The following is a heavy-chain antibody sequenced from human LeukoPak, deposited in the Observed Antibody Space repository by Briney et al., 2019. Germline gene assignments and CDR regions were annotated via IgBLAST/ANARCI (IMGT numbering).Heavy chain of an antibody. Sequence: PGGSLRLSCAASGVTFRSYEMNWVRQAPGKGLEWVSYISSSGSTIYYADSVKGRFTISRDNAENSLYLQTDSLRAEDTAVYYCARKYCSSTSCVIDYWGQGTLVTVSS. J-gene: IGHJ4*02. CDR2: ISSSGSTI. CDR3: ARKYCSSTSCVIDY. D-gene: IGHD2-2*01. CDR1: GVTFRSYE. V-gene: IGHV3-48*03.